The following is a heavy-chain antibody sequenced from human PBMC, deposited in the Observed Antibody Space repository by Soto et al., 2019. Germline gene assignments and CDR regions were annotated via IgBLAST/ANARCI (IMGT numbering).Heavy chain of an antibody. J-gene: IGHJ6*02. CDR3: ARVMVAADTLYYYYYGMDV. V-gene: IGHV4-34*01. D-gene: IGHD6-13*01. Sequence: SETLSLTCAVYGGSFSDYNWSWIRQPPGKGLEWIGEINHSGITKYTPSLKSRVTISVDTSKNQFSLKLSSVTAADTAIYYCARVMVAADTLYYYYYGMDVWGQGTTVTVSS. CDR2: INHSGIT. CDR1: GGSFSDYN.